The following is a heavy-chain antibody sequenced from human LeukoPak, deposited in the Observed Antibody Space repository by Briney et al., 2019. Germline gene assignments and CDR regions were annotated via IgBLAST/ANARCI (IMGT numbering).Heavy chain of an antibody. Sequence: ASVKVSCKASGYTFTSYDINWVRQATGQGLEWMGWMNPNSGNTGYAQKFQGRVTMTRNTSISTAYMELSSLRSEDTAVYYCAREYCSSTSCYGFWNVWGKGTTVTVSS. J-gene: IGHJ6*04. CDR2: MNPNSGNT. V-gene: IGHV1-8*01. CDR1: GYTFTSYD. D-gene: IGHD2-2*01. CDR3: AREYCSSTSCYGFWNV.